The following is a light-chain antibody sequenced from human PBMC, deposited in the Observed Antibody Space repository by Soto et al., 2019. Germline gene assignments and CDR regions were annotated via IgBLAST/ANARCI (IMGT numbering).Light chain of an antibody. J-gene: IGLJ1*01. CDR1: SSNIGSNT. CDR3: AAWDDSLNGYV. V-gene: IGLV1-44*01. Sequence: QSALTQPPSASGTPGQRVTISCSGSSSNIGSNTVNWYQQLPGTAPKLLIYSNNQRPSGFPDRFSGSKSGTSASLAFSGFQSEDEADYYCAAWDDSLNGYVFGTGTKVTVL. CDR2: SNN.